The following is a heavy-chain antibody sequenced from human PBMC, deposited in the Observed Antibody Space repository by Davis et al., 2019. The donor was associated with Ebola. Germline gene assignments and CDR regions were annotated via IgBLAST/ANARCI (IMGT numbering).Heavy chain of an antibody. CDR2: ISAYNGNT. CDR1: GYTFTSYG. D-gene: IGHD2-2*01. Sequence: AASVKVSCKASGYTFTSYGISWVRQAPGQGLDWMGWISAYNGNTNYAQKLQGRINMTTDTSTSTAYTELRSLRSDDTAVYYCARATCSSTSCYYSGYYGMDVWGQGTTVTVSS. J-gene: IGHJ6*02. CDR3: ARATCSSTSCYYSGYYGMDV. V-gene: IGHV1-18*01.